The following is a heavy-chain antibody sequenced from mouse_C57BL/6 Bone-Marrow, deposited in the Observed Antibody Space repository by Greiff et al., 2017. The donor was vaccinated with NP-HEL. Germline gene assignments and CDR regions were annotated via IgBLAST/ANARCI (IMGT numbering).Heavy chain of an antibody. D-gene: IGHD1-1*01. Sequence: QVQLQQPGAELVMPGASVKLSCKASGYTFTSYWMHWVKQRPGQGLEWIGEIDPSDSYTNYNQKFKGKSTLTVDKSSSTAYMQLSSLTSEDSAVYDCARRIPLYYYGGDFDVWGTGTTVTVSS. V-gene: IGHV1-69*01. CDR3: ARRIPLYYYGGDFDV. CDR2: IDPSDSYT. CDR1: GYTFTSYW. J-gene: IGHJ1*03.